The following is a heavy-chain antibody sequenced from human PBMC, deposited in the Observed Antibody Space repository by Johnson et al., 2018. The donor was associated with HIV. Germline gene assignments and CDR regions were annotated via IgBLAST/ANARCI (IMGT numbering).Heavy chain of an antibody. D-gene: IGHD3-16*01. CDR3: AKGVWGSHSIDAFDI. Sequence: EVQLVESGGGLVQPGGSLRLSCAASGFTFSSYDMHWVRQATGKGLEWVSAIGTAGDTYYPGSVKGRFTISRDNAKKSLYVQMNSLRAEDTALYYCAKGVWGSHSIDAFDIWGQGTMVTVSS. CDR2: IGTAGDT. V-gene: IGHV3-13*01. CDR1: GFTFSSYD. J-gene: IGHJ3*02.